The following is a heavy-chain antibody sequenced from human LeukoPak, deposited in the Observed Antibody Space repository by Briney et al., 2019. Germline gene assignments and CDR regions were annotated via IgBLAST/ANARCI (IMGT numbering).Heavy chain of an antibody. J-gene: IGHJ6*03. CDR2: ISGSGGST. CDR1: GFTFSDFY. D-gene: IGHD4-17*01. V-gene: IGHV3-23*01. Sequence: GGSLRLSCAASGFTFSDFYMSWIRQAPGKGLDWDSAISGSGGSTYYADSVKGRFTISRDNSKSTLYLQMNSLRAEDTAVYYCAKVMSAYGVLYYYYMDVWGKGTTVTVSS. CDR3: AKVMSAYGVLYYYYMDV.